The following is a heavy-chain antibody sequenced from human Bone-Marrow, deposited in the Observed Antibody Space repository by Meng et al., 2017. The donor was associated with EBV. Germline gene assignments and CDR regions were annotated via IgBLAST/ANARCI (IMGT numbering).Heavy chain of an antibody. V-gene: IGHV4-4*02. CDR3: ARGLGGHYPTMEY. D-gene: IGHD3-22*01. CDR2: IHHSGTT. Sequence: QVPLQQSGPGLVKPSGTLSLPCAVSGASIDSSDWWTWVRQAPGKGLEWIGEIHHSGTTNCNPSLESRVTISIDKSDNQFSLKLTSVTAADTAVYYCARGLGGHYPTMEYWGQGTLVTVSS. J-gene: IGHJ4*02. CDR1: GASIDSSDW.